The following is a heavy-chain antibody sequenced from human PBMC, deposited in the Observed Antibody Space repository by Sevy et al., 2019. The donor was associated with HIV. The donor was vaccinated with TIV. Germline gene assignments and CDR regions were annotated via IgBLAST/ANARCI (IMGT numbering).Heavy chain of an antibody. CDR3: ARDLPPSATTVAHFDY. CDR2: ITNSGSSM. D-gene: IGHD4-17*01. CDR1: GFLFSRYE. V-gene: IGHV3-48*03. J-gene: IGHJ4*02. Sequence: GGSLRLSCAASGFLFSRYEMNWVRQAPGKGLEWVSYITNSGSSMSYSDSVRGRFTISRDNAKNSLFLQMNSLRAEDTAIYDCARDLPPSATTVAHFDYWGQGTLVTVSS.